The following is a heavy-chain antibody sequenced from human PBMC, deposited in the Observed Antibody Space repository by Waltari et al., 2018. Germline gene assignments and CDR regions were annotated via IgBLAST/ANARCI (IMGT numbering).Heavy chain of an antibody. D-gene: IGHD3-22*01. CDR3: VGNVASSGDYGYSDH. Sequence: EVYLVESGGALVQPGTSLRLSCAASGFNFETYTMHWVRQAPGMGLGWVAGISWNRASIAYADSGRGRFTISRDNAKKSVSLHMDSLRPEDTALYFCVGNVASSGDYGYSDHWGQGTLVTVSS. V-gene: IGHV3-9*01. J-gene: IGHJ4*02. CDR2: ISWNRASI. CDR1: GFNFETYT.